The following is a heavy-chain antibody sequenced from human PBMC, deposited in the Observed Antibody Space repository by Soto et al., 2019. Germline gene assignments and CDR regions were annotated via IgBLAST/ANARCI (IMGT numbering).Heavy chain of an antibody. V-gene: IGHV6-1*01. J-gene: IGHJ6*02. Sequence: QTLSVTCAISGDSVSSNSAAWNWIRQSPSRGLEWLGRTYYRSKWYNDYAVSVKSRITINPDTSTSQFSLQVTSVTAADTGVYYCARGKSSGYKFGPRNFFYYGMDVWGPGTTVTVSS. CDR3: ARGKSSGYKFGPRNFFYYGMDV. CDR1: GDSVSSNSAA. D-gene: IGHD5-18*01. CDR2: TYYRSKWYN.